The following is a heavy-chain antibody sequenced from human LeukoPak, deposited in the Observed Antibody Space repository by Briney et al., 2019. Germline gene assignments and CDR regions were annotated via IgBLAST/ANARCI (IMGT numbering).Heavy chain of an antibody. D-gene: IGHD3-22*01. V-gene: IGHV4-61*02. CDR1: GGSISSGSYY. CDR3: ARRYYDSSGYHDAFDI. CDR2: IYTSGST. Sequence: TLSLTCTVSGGSISSGSYYWSWIRQPAGKGLEWIGRIYTSGSTNYNPSLKSRVTISVDTSKNQFSLKLSSVTAAGTAVYYCARRYYDSSGYHDAFDIWGQGTLVTVSS. J-gene: IGHJ3*02.